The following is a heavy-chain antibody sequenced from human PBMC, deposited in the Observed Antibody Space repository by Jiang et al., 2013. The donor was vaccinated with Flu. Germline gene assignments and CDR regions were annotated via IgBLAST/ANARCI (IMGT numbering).Heavy chain of an antibody. Sequence: GAEVKKPGESLTISCQGSGYSFATLWITWVRQMPGKGLEWVGRIDPSDSYTNYSPSFQGHVTISTDRSINTAYLQWSSLKASDTAMYFCARLKAPRIHAMDVWGQGTTVTVSS. D-gene: IGHD2/OR15-2a*01. CDR1: GYSFATLW. CDR2: IDPSDSYT. J-gene: IGHJ6*02. CDR3: ARLKAPRIHAMDV. V-gene: IGHV5-10-1*01.